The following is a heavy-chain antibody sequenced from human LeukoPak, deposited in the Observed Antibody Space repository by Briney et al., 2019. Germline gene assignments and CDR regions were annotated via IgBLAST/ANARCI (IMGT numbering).Heavy chain of an antibody. D-gene: IGHD3-10*01. CDR2: IYSGGGT. CDR1: GFTVNTNY. J-gene: IGHJ5*02. Sequence: GGSLRLPCAASGFTVNTNYMSWVRQAPGKGLESVSVIYSGGGTYYADSVKGRFTISRDNSKNTMYLQMNSLRAEDTAVYYCARYGAGTSMDTWGQGTLVTVSS. V-gene: IGHV3-53*01. CDR3: ARYGAGTSMDT.